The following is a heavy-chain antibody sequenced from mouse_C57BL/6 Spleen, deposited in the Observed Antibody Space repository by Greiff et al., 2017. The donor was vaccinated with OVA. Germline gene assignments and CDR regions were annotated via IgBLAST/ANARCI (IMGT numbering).Heavy chain of an antibody. J-gene: IGHJ3*01. Sequence: VQLQQSGPGLVKPSQSLSLTCSVTGYSITSGYYWNWIRQFPGNKLEWMGYISYDGSNNYNPSLKNRISITRDTSKNQFFLKLNSVTTEDTATYYCARGGWDDRFAYWGQGTLVTVSA. CDR2: ISYDGSN. D-gene: IGHD4-1*01. CDR1: GYSITSGYY. V-gene: IGHV3-6*01. CDR3: ARGGWDDRFAY.